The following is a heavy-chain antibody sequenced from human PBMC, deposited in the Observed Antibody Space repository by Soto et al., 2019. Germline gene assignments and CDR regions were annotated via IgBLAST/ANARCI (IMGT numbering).Heavy chain of an antibody. J-gene: IGHJ4*02. D-gene: IGHD3-3*01. CDR1: GFTFSSYA. CDR2: ISGSGGST. V-gene: IGHV3-23*01. Sequence: GGSLRLSCAASGFTFSSYAMSWVRQAPGKGLEWVSAISGSGGSTYYADSVKGRFTISRDNSKNTLYLQMNSLRAEDTAVYYCAKSPLYDFCSGYYDYYFDYWGQGTLVTVSS. CDR3: AKSPLYDFCSGYYDYYFDY.